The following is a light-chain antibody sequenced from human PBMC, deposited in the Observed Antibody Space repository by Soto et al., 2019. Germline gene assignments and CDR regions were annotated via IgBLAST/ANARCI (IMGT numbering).Light chain of an antibody. Sequence: EIVLTQSPGTLSLSPGERATLSCRASQTVGGNYLAWYQQKPGQAPRLLIYGASSRATGIPDRFSGSGSGTDFTLTISRLEPEEFAVYYCQQYVTSPWTLGQGTKVEI. CDR3: QQYVTSPWT. V-gene: IGKV3-20*01. CDR2: GAS. J-gene: IGKJ1*01. CDR1: QTVGGNY.